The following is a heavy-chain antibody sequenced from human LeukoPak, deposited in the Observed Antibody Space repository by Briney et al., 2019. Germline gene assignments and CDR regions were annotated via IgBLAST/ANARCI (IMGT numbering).Heavy chain of an antibody. CDR2: ISSSGSTI. CDR3: ARLSYSPLYYYYGMDV. Sequence: PGGSLRLSCAASGFTFSDYYMSWIRQAPGKGLEWVSYISSSGSTIYYADSVKGRFTISRDNAKNSLYLKMNSLRAEDTAVYYCARLSYSPLYYYYGMDVWGQGTTVSVSS. J-gene: IGHJ6*02. CDR1: GFTFSDYY. V-gene: IGHV3-11*01. D-gene: IGHD2-21*01.